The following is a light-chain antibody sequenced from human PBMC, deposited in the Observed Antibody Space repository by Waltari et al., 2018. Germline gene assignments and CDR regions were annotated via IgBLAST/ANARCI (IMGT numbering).Light chain of an antibody. CDR2: KAS. Sequence: DIQMTQSPSTLSASVGDRVTITCRASQSILTWLAWYQQKPGKAPRLLMYKASSLQSGVPSRFSGSGSGTEFTLTISSLQPDDFATYYCQQYNTCSPGPTFGGGTKVEIK. V-gene: IGKV1-5*03. CDR1: QSILTW. J-gene: IGKJ4*01. CDR3: QQYNTCSPGPT.